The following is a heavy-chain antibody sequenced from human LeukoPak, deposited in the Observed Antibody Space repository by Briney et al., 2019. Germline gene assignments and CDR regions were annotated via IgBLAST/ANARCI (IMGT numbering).Heavy chain of an antibody. CDR1: GYTLTSND. D-gene: IGHD1-26*01. Sequence: ASVKVSCKASGYTLTSNDINWVRQATGQGLEWMGWMNPNTGNTGYAQKFQGRVTMTKNTSINTAYMELSSLTSEDTAVYYCARGGWELGPWGPSDYWGQGTLVTVSS. CDR2: MNPNTGNT. CDR3: ARGGWELGPWGPSDY. V-gene: IGHV1-8*01. J-gene: IGHJ4*02.